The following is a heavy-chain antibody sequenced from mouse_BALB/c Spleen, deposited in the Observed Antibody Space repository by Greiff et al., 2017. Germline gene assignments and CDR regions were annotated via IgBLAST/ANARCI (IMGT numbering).Heavy chain of an antibody. CDR1: GFTFSSFG. J-gene: IGHJ2*01. CDR2: ISSGSSTI. D-gene: IGHD2-4*01. CDR3: ARSICYDYDGYYFDY. Sequence: EVNLVESGGGLVQPGGSRKLSCAASGFTFSSFGMHWVRQAPEKGLEWVASISSGSSTIYYADTVKGRVTISRDNPKNTLFLQMTSLRSEDTAMYYYARSICYDYDGYYFDYWGQGTTLTVSS. V-gene: IGHV5-17*02.